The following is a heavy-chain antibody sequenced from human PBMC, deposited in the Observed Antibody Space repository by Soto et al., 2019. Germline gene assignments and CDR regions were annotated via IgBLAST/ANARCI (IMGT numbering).Heavy chain of an antibody. CDR3: AREGGYYRHFDY. Sequence: SETLSLTCAVSGGSFSSGGYSWSWIRQPPGKGLEWIGYIYPNGRTHYNPSLKSRVTISVDRSKNQFSLELISVTDADTAVYYCAREGGYYRHFDYWGQGTLVTVS. CDR1: GGSFSSGGYS. CDR2: IYPNGRT. V-gene: IGHV4-30-2*01. J-gene: IGHJ4*02. D-gene: IGHD3-22*01.